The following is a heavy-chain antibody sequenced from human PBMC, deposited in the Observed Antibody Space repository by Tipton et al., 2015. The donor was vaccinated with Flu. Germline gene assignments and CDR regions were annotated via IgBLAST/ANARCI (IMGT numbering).Heavy chain of an antibody. Sequence: QLVQSVAEVKKPGASVKVSCKASGYTFTGYYMHWVRQAPGQGLEWKGRINPNSGGTNYAQKFQGRVTMTRDTSISTAYMELSRLRSDDTAVYYCARVSGWWGYYFDYWGQGTLVTVSS. CDR3: ARVSGWWGYYFDY. D-gene: IGHD6-19*01. J-gene: IGHJ4*02. CDR2: INPNSGGT. CDR1: GYTFTGYY. V-gene: IGHV1-2*06.